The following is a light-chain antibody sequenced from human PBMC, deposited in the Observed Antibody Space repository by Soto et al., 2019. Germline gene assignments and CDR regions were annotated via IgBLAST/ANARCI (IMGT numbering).Light chain of an antibody. Sequence: QSALTQPASVSGSPGQSITISCTGTSSDVGAYNYVSWYQQHPGKAPKLMIYDVSNRPSGVSNRFSGSKSGNTASLTISGLQSEDEADYYCSSYTISSLLVFGTGTKLTVL. CDR1: SSDVGAYNY. V-gene: IGLV2-14*01. CDR2: DVS. J-gene: IGLJ1*01. CDR3: SSYTISSLLV.